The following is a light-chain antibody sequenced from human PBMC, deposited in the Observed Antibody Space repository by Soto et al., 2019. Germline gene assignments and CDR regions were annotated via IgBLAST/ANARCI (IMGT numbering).Light chain of an antibody. CDR1: QDIRSY. V-gene: IGKV1-9*01. Sequence: QVAHAVSFLSASAEETVAITCRASQDIRSYLAWYQQKAGRAPKLLIYAASTLQSEVPSRFSGSGSGTEFTLTISSLQPEDFATYYCQQLNSFPITFGQGTRLEIK. CDR2: AAS. J-gene: IGKJ5*01. CDR3: QQLNSFPIT.